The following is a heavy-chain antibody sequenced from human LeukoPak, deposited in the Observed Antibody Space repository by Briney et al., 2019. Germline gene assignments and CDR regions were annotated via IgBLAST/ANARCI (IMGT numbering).Heavy chain of an antibody. V-gene: IGHV4-39*01. D-gene: IGHD1-26*01. CDR1: GGSISSSSYY. CDR3: ARGGSYHIDY. J-gene: IGHJ4*02. Sequence: SETLSLTCTVSGGSISSSSYYWGWIRQPPGTGLEWIGSIYYSGSTYYNPSLKSRVTISVDTSKNQFSLKLSSVTAADTAVYYCARGGSYHIDYWGQGTLVTVSS. CDR2: IYYSGST.